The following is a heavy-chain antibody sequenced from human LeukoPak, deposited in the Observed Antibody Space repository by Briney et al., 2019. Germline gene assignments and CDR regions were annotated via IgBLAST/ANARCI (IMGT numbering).Heavy chain of an antibody. CDR2: VWHDGSNR. Sequence: QTGGSLRLSCTAPGFTFSSYAIHWIRQAPGKRLEWVALVWHDGSNRYYADSVKGRFTISRDNSKNTVYLQMNSLRAEDTAVYYCARELFGSGSCPDYWGQGTLVTVSS. CDR3: ARELFGSGSCPDY. J-gene: IGHJ4*02. V-gene: IGHV3-33*01. CDR1: GFTFSSYA. D-gene: IGHD3-10*01.